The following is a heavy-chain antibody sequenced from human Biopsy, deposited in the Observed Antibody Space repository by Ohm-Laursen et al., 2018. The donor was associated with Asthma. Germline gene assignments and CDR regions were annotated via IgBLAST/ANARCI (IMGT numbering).Heavy chain of an antibody. CDR1: GYSLTDLS. V-gene: IGHV1-24*01. Sequence: SVKVSCKLSGYSLTDLSMHWVRQAPGQGLEWMGGHDHEEGGTVNARRFQGRVTMTEDTSTDTAYMELSSLSSDDTAVHYCASDFPKDYVRYNFQFWGQGTLVTVSS. J-gene: IGHJ4*02. CDR3: ASDFPKDYVRYNFQF. CDR2: HDHEEGGT. D-gene: IGHD4-17*01.